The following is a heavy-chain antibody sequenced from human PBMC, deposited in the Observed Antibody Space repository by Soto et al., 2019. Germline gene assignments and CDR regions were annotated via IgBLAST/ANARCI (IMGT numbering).Heavy chain of an antibody. Sequence: PSETLSLTCAVSGCSISSDNYFWGWLSQSPGRGLEWIGTIYYSGSTYYNPSLESRVTMSIDTSKNQFSLKLNAVTAADTAVYYCARHPTYNWNYGDRFDPWGQGTLVTVSS. CDR1: GCSISSDNYF. CDR2: IYYSGST. J-gene: IGHJ5*02. V-gene: IGHV4-39*01. D-gene: IGHD1-7*01. CDR3: ARHPTYNWNYGDRFDP.